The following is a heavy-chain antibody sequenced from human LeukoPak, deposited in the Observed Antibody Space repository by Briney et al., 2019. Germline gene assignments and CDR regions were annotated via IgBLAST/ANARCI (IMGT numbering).Heavy chain of an antibody. D-gene: IGHD6-19*01. V-gene: IGHV5-51*01. CDR1: GYSFTSYW. J-gene: IGHJ4*02. Sequence: GASLQISCKGSGYSFTSYWIGWVRQMPPKGLEWLGIINPGDSDTRYSPSFQGQVTISADKSISTANLQWSSLTASDTAMYYCARRIGSGWYDYWGQGTLVTVSS. CDR2: INPGDSDT. CDR3: ARRIGSGWYDY.